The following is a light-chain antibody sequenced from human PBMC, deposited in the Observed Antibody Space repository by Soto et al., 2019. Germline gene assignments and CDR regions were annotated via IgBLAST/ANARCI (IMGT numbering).Light chain of an antibody. Sequence: QSALTQPPSASGSPGQSVTISCTGTSSDVGGYSYVSWYQQHPGKAPKLMIYEVSQRPSGVPDRFSGSRSGNTASLTVSGLLAEDEADYYCSSYAGSNNVVFGGGTKLTVL. CDR2: EVS. CDR1: SSDVGGYSY. CDR3: SSYAGSNNVV. J-gene: IGLJ3*02. V-gene: IGLV2-8*01.